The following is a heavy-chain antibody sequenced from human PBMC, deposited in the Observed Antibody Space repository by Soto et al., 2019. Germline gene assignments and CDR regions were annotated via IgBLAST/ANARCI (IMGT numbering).Heavy chain of an antibody. CDR2: ISPHNGNA. V-gene: IGHV1-18*01. CDR1: GYPFTSNR. CDR3: ARDRSGWYDF. Sequence: QVHLVQSGPEVKKTGASVKVSCETSGYPFTSNRLSWVRRAPGQGLEWMGWISPHNGNAKYAQKFQDRVTLTADTAASTVYMELRSLKSDDSAVLYCARDRSGWYDFWGQGTLVTVSA. D-gene: IGHD6-19*01. J-gene: IGHJ4*02.